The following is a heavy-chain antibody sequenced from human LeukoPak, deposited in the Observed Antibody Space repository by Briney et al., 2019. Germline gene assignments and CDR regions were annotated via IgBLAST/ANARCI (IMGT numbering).Heavy chain of an antibody. CDR1: GASVRSGSYY. J-gene: IGHJ5*02. CDR2: MYYSGST. CDR3: ARGGNWFDP. Sequence: SETLSLTCTVSGASVRSGSYYWSWIRQPPGKGLEWIGYMYYSGSTNYNPSLKSRVTISIDTSKNYFSLRLTSVTAADTAVYYCARGGNWFDPRGQGTLVTVSS. V-gene: IGHV4-61*03.